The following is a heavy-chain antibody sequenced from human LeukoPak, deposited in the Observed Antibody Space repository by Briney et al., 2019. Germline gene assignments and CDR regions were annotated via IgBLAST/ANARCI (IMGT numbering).Heavy chain of an antibody. CDR2: ISGSGGST. CDR1: GFTFSSYA. D-gene: IGHD1-26*01. CDR3: AKDLVGAGDAFDI. V-gene: IGHV3-23*01. Sequence: GGSLRLSCAASGFTFSSYAMSWVRQAPGKGLEWVSAISGSGGSTYYADSVKGRFTIPRDNSKNTLYLQMNSLRAEDTAVYYCAKDLVGAGDAFDIWGQGTMVTVSS. J-gene: IGHJ3*02.